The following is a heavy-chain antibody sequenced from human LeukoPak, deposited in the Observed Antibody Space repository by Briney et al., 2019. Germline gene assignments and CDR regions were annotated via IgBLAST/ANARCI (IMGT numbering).Heavy chain of an antibody. CDR3: ARDRKRFRFGTSQPGAGDY. CDR1: GGSVSSGSYY. CDR2: IYYSGST. V-gene: IGHV4-61*01. D-gene: IGHD3-16*01. J-gene: IGHJ4*02. Sequence: PSETLSLTCTVSGGSVSSGSYYWSWIRQPPGKGLEWIGYIYYSGSTNYNPSLKSRVTISVDTSKNQFSLKLSSVTAADTAVYYCARDRKRFRFGTSQPGAGDYWGQGTLVTVSS.